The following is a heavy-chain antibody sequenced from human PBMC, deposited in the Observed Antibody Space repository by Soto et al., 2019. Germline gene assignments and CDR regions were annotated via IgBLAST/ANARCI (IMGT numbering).Heavy chain of an antibody. J-gene: IGHJ4*02. CDR2: FDPEDGET. CDR1: GYTLTELS. Sequence: KVSCKVSGYTLTELSMHWVRQAPGKGLEWMGGFDPEDGETIYAQKFQGRVTMTEDTSTDTAYMELSSLRSEDTAVYYCATRPAFGEFTFDYWGQGTLVTVSS. D-gene: IGHD3-10*01. CDR3: ATRPAFGEFTFDY. V-gene: IGHV1-24*01.